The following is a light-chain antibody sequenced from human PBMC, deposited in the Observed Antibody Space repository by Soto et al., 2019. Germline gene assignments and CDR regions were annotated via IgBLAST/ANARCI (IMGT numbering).Light chain of an antibody. V-gene: IGKV1-5*03. J-gene: IGKJ1*01. Sequence: DIQMTQSPSTLSASVGDRVTITCRASQSFRSWLAWYQQKPGKAPKLLIHKASSLESGVPSRFSGSESGTEFTLTISSLQPDDFAIYYCQQYDTYPWTFGQGTKVEIK. CDR2: KAS. CDR3: QQYDTYPWT. CDR1: QSFRSW.